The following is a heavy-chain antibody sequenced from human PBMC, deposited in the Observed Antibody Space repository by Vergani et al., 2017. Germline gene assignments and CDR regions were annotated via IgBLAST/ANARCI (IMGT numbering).Heavy chain of an antibody. CDR3: ARDHPSGYYDILTGYPAPPDAFDI. D-gene: IGHD3-9*01. CDR1: GFTFSSYA. CDR2: ISYDGSNK. V-gene: IGHV3-30*01. J-gene: IGHJ3*02. Sequence: QVQLVESGGGVVQPGRSLRLSCAASGFTFSSYAMYWVRQAPGKGLEWVAVISYDGSNKYYADSVKGRFTISRDNSKNTLYLQMNSLRAEDTAVYYCARDHPSGYYDILTGYPAPPDAFDIWGQGTMVTVSS.